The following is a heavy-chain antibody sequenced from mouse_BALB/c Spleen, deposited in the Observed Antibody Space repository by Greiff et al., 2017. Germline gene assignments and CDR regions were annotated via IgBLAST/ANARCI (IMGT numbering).Heavy chain of an antibody. Sequence: EVKLVESGGGLVQPGGSLKLSCAASGFTFSSYTMSWVRQTPEKRLEWVAYISNGGGSTYYPDTVKGRFTISRDNAKNTLYLQMSSLKSEDTAMYYCARQGITTGGFYAMDYWGQGTSVTVSS. CDR3: ARQGITTGGFYAMDY. V-gene: IGHV5-12-2*01. CDR1: GFTFSSYT. J-gene: IGHJ4*01. CDR2: ISNGGGST. D-gene: IGHD2-4*01.